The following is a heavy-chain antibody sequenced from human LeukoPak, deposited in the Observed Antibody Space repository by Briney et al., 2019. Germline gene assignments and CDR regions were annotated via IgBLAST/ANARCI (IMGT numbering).Heavy chain of an antibody. D-gene: IGHD5/OR15-5a*01. V-gene: IGHV4-59*01. CDR3: ARVAISTPVDEI. CDR1: GGSISSYT. Sequence: PSETLSLTCAVSGGSISSYTWSWVRQPPGKGLEWVGYIYYSGSTNYNPSLKSRVTISVDTSKNQFSLKLSSVSAADTAVYYCARVAISTPVDEIWGQGTMVTVSS. J-gene: IGHJ3*02. CDR2: IYYSGST.